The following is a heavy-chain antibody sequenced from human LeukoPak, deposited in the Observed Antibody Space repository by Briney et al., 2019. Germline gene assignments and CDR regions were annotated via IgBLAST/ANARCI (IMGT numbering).Heavy chain of an antibody. CDR2: IHYSGNT. Sequence: SETLSLTCTVSGASISGSRFHWGWIRQPPGKGLEWIGSIHYSGNTNYNPSLKSRVTVSVDTSKNQFSLKLSSVTAADTAVYYCASQTTRGYNWFDPWGQGTLVTVSS. D-gene: IGHD2-15*01. CDR3: ASQTTRGYNWFDP. J-gene: IGHJ5*02. CDR1: GASISGSRFH. V-gene: IGHV4-39*07.